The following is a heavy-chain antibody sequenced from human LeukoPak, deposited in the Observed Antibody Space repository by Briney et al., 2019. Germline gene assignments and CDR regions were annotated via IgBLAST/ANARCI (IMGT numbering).Heavy chain of an antibody. CDR2: INPNSGGT. Sequence: ASVKVSCKASGYTFTGYYMHWVRQAPGQGLEWMGWINPNSGGTNYAQKFQGRVTMTRDTSISTAYMELSRLRSDDTAVYYCARGRYRGYSYGPPPQAFDIWGQGTMVTVSS. V-gene: IGHV1-2*02. D-gene: IGHD5-18*01. CDR1: GYTFTGYY. CDR3: ARGRYRGYSYGPPPQAFDI. J-gene: IGHJ3*02.